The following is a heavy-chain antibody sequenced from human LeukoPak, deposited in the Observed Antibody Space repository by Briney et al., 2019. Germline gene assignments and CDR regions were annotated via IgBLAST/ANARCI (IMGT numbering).Heavy chain of an antibody. CDR2: ISGSGGST. CDR3: AKVHSSERGYWFDP. V-gene: IGHV3-23*01. CDR1: GFTSSSYA. D-gene: IGHD6-6*01. J-gene: IGHJ5*02. Sequence: PGGSLRLSCAASGFTSSSYAMSWVRQAPGKGLEWVSAISGSGGSTYYADSVKGRFTISRDNSKNTLYLQMNSLRAEDTAVYYCAKVHSSERGYWFDPWGQGTLVTVSS.